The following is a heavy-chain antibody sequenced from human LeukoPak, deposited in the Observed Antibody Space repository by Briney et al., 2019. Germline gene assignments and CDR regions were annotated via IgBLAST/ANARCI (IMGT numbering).Heavy chain of an antibody. Sequence: ASVKVSCKASGYTVTGYYMHWVRQAPGQGLEWMGWINPNSGGTNYAQKFQGRVTMTRDTSISTAYMELSRLRSDDTAVYYCARDSRVRAAPSGWFDPWGQGTLVTVSS. CDR1: GYTVTGYY. CDR2: INPNSGGT. CDR3: ARDSRVRAAPSGWFDP. J-gene: IGHJ5*02. D-gene: IGHD1-26*01. V-gene: IGHV1-2*02.